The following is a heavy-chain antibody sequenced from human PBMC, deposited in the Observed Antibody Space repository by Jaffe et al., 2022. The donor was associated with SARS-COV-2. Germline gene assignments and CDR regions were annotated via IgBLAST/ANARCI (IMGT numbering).Heavy chain of an antibody. J-gene: IGHJ2*01. D-gene: IGHD3-3*02. CDR3: ATIREGWHFDL. Sequence: QVQLQQWGAGLLKPSETLSLTCAVYGGSFSDYYWSWIRQPPGKGLEWIGEINHYGTTSYSPSLKSRVTISLGASRNQFSLKVTSVTAADTAVYYCATIREGWHFDLWGRGTLVTVSS. V-gene: IGHV4-34*01. CDR1: GGSFSDYY. CDR2: INHYGTT.